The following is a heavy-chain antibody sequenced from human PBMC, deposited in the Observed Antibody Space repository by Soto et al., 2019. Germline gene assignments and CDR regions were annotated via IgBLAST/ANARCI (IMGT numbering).Heavy chain of an antibody. J-gene: IGHJ6*02. CDR2: IIPIFGTA. Sequence: QVQLVQSGAEVKKPGSSVKVSCKASGGTFSSYAISWVRQAPGQGLEWMGGIIPIFGTANYAQKFQGRVTITADESTSTAYMELSSLRSEDTAVYYCARSGPYSSSYFYYDSCGMDVWGQGTTVTVSS. D-gene: IGHD6-6*01. CDR1: GGTFSSYA. CDR3: ARSGPYSSSYFYYDSCGMDV. V-gene: IGHV1-69*01.